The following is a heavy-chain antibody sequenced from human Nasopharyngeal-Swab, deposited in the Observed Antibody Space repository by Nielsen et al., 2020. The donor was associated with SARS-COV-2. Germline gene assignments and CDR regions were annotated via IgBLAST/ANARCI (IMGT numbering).Heavy chain of an antibody. V-gene: IGHV3-33*01. CDR1: GFTFSSYG. CDR3: ARGFADYGDYVEGGMDV. D-gene: IGHD4-17*01. J-gene: IGHJ6*02. Sequence: SCAASGFTFSSYGMHWVRQAPGKGLEWVAVIWYDGSNKYYADSVKGRFTISRDNSKNTLYLQMNSLRAEDTAVYYCARGFADYGDYVEGGMDVWGQGTTVTVSS. CDR2: IWYDGSNK.